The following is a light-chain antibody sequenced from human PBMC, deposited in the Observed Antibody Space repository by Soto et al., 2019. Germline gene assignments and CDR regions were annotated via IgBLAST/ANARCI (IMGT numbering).Light chain of an antibody. CDR2: QVN. Sequence: QSVLTQPASVSGSPGQSISISCTGATSDIGNYNYFSWYQQLPGKAPKLIIYQVNKRPSGVSYRFSGSKSGNSASLTISGLQADDEADYYCSTYTGSNTPCVFGTGTKVT. CDR3: STYTGSNTPCV. J-gene: IGLJ1*01. CDR1: TSDIGNYNY. V-gene: IGLV2-14*01.